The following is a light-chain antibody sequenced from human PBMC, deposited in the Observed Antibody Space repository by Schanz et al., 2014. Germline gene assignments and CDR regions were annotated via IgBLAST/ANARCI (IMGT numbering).Light chain of an antibody. CDR2: HAS. CDR3: QQYSGSPTWT. J-gene: IGKJ1*01. CDR1: QSIGHY. V-gene: IGKV3-11*01. Sequence: EIVLTQSPATLSLSPGERATLSCRASQSIGHYLAWFQQKPGQAPRLLIYHASNRATAIPARFTGSGSGTDFTLTISSLQPEDFAVYYCQQYSGSPTWTFGQGTKVEIK.